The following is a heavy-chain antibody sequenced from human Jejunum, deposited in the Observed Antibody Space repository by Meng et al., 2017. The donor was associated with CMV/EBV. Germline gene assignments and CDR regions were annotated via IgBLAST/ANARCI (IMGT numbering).Heavy chain of an antibody. CDR1: GGSIISDDRY. CDR2: VYYSGTT. D-gene: IGHD6-25*01. Sequence: GGSIISDDRYWTWLRQSPGEGLEWIGNVYYSGTTSYNRSLKSRVTISVDTSKNQFSLKLASVIAADTAVYYCVLMIPADTNYFDPWGQGTLVTVSS. V-gene: IGHV4-30-4*01. CDR3: VLMIPADTNYFDP. J-gene: IGHJ5*02.